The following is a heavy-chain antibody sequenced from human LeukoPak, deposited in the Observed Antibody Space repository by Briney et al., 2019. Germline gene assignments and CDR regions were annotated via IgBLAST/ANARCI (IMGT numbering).Heavy chain of an antibody. CDR3: VRGGGSGNPFAS. J-gene: IGHJ4*02. D-gene: IGHD6-19*01. CDR1: GFTFSSFG. Sequence: GGSLRLSCAVSGFTFSSFGMHWVRQAPGKGLEWVAIISSDGTQKYYGDSVKGRFSISRDNAMNSLYLQMNSLSAEDTSLYYCVRGGGSGNPFASWGQGALVTVSS. CDR2: ISSDGTQK. V-gene: IGHV3-30*03.